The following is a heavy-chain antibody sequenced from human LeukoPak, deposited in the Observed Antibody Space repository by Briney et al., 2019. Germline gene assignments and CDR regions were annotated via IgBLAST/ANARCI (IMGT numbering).Heavy chain of an antibody. CDR1: GFTFSSYW. Sequence: PGGSLRLSCAASGFTFSSYWMHWVRQAPGKGLVWDSRVNTDGSTPTYADSVKGRFTISRDNAKNLLFLQMNGLRAEDTALYYCARGRSITLLRGVAMSDGFDIWGQGAMVAVSS. CDR2: VNTDGSTP. V-gene: IGHV3-74*01. J-gene: IGHJ3*02. D-gene: IGHD3-10*01. CDR3: ARGRSITLLRGVAMSDGFDI.